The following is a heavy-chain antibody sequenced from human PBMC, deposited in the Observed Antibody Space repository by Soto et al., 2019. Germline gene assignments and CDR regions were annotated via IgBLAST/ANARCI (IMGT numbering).Heavy chain of an antibody. CDR3: AREYSYSYPA. V-gene: IGHV3-53*01. CDR1: GFNVKTTY. D-gene: IGHD2-21*01. J-gene: IGHJ1*01. Sequence: EVQLVESGGGLIQSGGSLRLSCAASGFNVKTTYMTWVRQAPGEGLEWVSVIHNSGATYYADSVKDRFTISKDNSKNTVYLQMSSLRADDTAMYYCAREYSYSYPAWGQGTLVTVSS. CDR2: IHNSGAT.